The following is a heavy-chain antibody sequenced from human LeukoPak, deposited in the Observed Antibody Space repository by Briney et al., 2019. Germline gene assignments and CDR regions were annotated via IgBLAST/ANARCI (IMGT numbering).Heavy chain of an antibody. CDR3: AKDPYSSGWHVDY. J-gene: IGHJ4*02. CDR1: GFTFSSYG. D-gene: IGHD6-19*01. V-gene: IGHV3-30*18. CDR2: ISYDGSNK. Sequence: GRALRLSCAASGFTFSSYGMHWVPQAPGKGLEGVAVISYDGSNKYYADSVKGLFTISRDNSKNTLYLQMNSLRAEDTAVYYCAKDPYSSGWHVDYWGQGTLVTVSS.